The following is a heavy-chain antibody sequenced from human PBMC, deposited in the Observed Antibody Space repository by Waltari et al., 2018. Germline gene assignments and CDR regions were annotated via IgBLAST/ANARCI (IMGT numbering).Heavy chain of an antibody. CDR1: GYSVSSGYY. CDR2: IRHDEGT. Sequence: QVQLQESGPGLVKPSETLSLTCAVSGYSVSSGYYWGWIRQPPGKGLEWIGSIRHDEGTYYKPSLRSRVTISVDTSKNQFSLNLRSVTAADTAVYYCARGTATGTTDLAHWGQGALVTVSS. CDR3: ARGTATGTTDLAH. V-gene: IGHV4-38-2*01. J-gene: IGHJ4*02. D-gene: IGHD1-1*01.